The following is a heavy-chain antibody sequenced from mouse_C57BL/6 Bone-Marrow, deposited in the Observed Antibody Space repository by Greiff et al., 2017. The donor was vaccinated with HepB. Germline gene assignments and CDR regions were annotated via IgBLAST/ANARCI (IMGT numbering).Heavy chain of an antibody. CDR3: ARQGPIAMDY. J-gene: IGHJ4*01. Sequence: EVKLVESGGGLVQPGGSLKLSCAASGFTFSDYYMYWVRQTPEKRLEWVAYISNGGGSTYYPDTVKGRFTISRDNAKNTLYLQMSRLKSEDTAMYYCARQGPIAMDYWGQGTSVTVSS. V-gene: IGHV5-12*01. CDR2: ISNGGGST. CDR1: GFTFSDYY. D-gene: IGHD2-12*01.